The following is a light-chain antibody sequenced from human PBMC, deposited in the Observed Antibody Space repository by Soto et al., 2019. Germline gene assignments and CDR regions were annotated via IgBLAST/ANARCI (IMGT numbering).Light chain of an antibody. J-gene: IGKJ1*01. CDR2: DAS. V-gene: IGKV1-5*01. CDR3: QQYNSYPPWT. CDR1: QSISSW. Sequence: DIQMTQSPSTLSASVGDRVTITCRASQSISSWLAWYQQKPGKAPKLLIYDASSLESGVPSRLSGSGSGTEFTLTIRSLQPNDFATHHCQQYNSYPPWTFGQGPRWIS.